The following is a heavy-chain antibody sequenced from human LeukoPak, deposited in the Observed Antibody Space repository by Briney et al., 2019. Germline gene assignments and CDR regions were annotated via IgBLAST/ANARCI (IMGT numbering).Heavy chain of an antibody. V-gene: IGHV4-39*01. D-gene: IGHD4-11*01. CDR2: IYYSGST. CDR3: ARGNSNYGSGHWYFDL. Sequence: PSETLSLTCTVSGGSINSSSYYWGWIRQPPGKGLEWIGSIYYSGSTYYNPSLKSRVTISVDTSKNQFSLKLSSVTAADTAVYYCARGNSNYGSGHWYFDLWGRGTLVTVSS. CDR1: GGSINSSSYY. J-gene: IGHJ2*01.